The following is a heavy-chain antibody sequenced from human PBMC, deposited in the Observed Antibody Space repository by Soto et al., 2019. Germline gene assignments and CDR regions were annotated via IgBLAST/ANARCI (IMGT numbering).Heavy chain of an antibody. Sequence: ASVKVSCKASGYTFTSYGISWVRQAPGQGLEWMGWISAYNGNTNYAQKLQGRVTMTTDTSTSTAYMELRSLRSDDTAVYYCARDYRGSRYSSSSENWFDPWGQGTLVTDSS. D-gene: IGHD6-6*01. V-gene: IGHV1-18*01. J-gene: IGHJ5*02. CDR1: GYTFTSYG. CDR2: ISAYNGNT. CDR3: ARDYRGSRYSSSSENWFDP.